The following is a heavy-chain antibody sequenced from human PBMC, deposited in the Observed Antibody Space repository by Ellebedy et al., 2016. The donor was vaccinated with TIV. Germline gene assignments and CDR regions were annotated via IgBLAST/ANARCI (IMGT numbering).Heavy chain of an antibody. Sequence: ASVKVSCXASGGTFSTYGISWVRQAPGQRLEWMGWINAGNGHTKYSQNFQGRVTIARDTSATAAYMELSSLRSEDTAVYYCVRGLYGMDVWGQGTTVTVSS. V-gene: IGHV1-3*01. CDR3: VRGLYGMDV. J-gene: IGHJ6*02. CDR2: INAGNGHT. CDR1: GGTFSTYG.